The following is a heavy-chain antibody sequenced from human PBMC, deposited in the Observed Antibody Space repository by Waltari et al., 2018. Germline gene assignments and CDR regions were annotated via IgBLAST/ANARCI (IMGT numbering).Heavy chain of an antibody. CDR3: ARVLSTVQLGIFAY. D-gene: IGHD7-27*01. CDR1: GYSFTAYY. CDR2: INPNSGAT. V-gene: IGHV1-2*06. Sequence: QVQMVQSGAEVKKPGASVKVSCKASGYSFTAYYLHWVRQAPGQGLEWMGRINPNSGATTDAQMFQGRVTMTRDTSISTAYMEVTVLRSDDTAVYYCARVLSTVQLGIFAYWGQGTVVTVSS. J-gene: IGHJ4*02.